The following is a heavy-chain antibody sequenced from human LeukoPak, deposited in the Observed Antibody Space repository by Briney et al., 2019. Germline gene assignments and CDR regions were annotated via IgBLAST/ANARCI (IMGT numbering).Heavy chain of an antibody. J-gene: IGHJ4*02. CDR3: ARRSVAGSLDY. CDR1: GFTFSTYW. D-gene: IGHD6-19*01. Sequence: GGSLILSCAASGFTFSTYWMSWVRQAPGKVLEWVANTKEDGGEKYYVDSVKGRFTISRDNAENSLYLQMNSLRAEDTAVYYCARRSVAGSLDYWGQGTLVTVSS. CDR2: TKEDGGEK. V-gene: IGHV3-7*01.